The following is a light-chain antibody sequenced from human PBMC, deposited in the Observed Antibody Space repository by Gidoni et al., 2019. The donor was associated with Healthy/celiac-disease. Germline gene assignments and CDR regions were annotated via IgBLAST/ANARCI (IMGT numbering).Light chain of an antibody. Sequence: EIVLTQSPGTLSLSLGERATLSCRASQSVSSSYLARYQQNPGQAPRLLIYGASIRATGIPDRFSGSGSGTDFTLTISRLEPEDVAVYYCQQYGSSRWTFGQGTKVEIK. CDR1: QSVSSSY. V-gene: IGKV3-20*01. CDR2: GAS. J-gene: IGKJ1*01. CDR3: QQYGSSRWT.